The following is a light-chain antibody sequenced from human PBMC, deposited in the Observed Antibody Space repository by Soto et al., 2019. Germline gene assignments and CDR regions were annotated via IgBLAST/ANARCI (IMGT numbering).Light chain of an antibody. J-gene: IGKJ4*01. Sequence: DIQMTQAPPSLSASVGDRVTITCRASHSSSTFLNWYQQKPGKSPQVLFYIASIFRSGVPPRFRGSGSWTAFTRTISSLQPEDFATYYCQQSYSFPLTFGGGTNVEIK. V-gene: IGKV1-39*01. CDR2: IAS. CDR3: QQSYSFPLT. CDR1: HSSSTF.